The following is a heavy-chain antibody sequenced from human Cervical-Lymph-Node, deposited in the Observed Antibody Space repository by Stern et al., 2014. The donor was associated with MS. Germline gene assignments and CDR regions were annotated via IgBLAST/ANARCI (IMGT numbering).Heavy chain of an antibody. CDR2: INPNSGGT. V-gene: IGHV1-2*06. J-gene: IGHJ4*02. CDR3: ATVGTSDY. Sequence: VQLVQSGAEVKKPGASVKVSCKASGYSFTGYDMHWVRQAPGQGLERMGRINPNSGGTNYEQKFEGRVTMTRDTSINTAYRELSSLRSDDTAVYYCATVGTSDYWGQGTLVTVSS. CDR1: GYSFTGYD.